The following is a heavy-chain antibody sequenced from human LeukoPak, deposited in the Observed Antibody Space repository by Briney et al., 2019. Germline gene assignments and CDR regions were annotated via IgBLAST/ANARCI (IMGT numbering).Heavy chain of an antibody. Sequence: PGGSLRLSCAASGFAFSNYWMTWVRQAPGKGLEWVANIEEHGSQIYYVDSVRGRFTISRDNAQNSLFLQMNSLRAEDTALYYCARILRLHTPRASDIWGQGTMVTVSS. V-gene: IGHV3-7*05. J-gene: IGHJ3*02. CDR2: IEEHGSQI. D-gene: IGHD4-11*01. CDR1: GFAFSNYW. CDR3: ARILRLHTPRASDI.